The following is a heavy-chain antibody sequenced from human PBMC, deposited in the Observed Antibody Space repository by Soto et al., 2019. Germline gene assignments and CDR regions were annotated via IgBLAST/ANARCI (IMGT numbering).Heavy chain of an antibody. Sequence: PSETLSLTCTVSGGSIISSSYYCFWIRQPPWNGLELIGSIYYSGSTYYNPSLKSRVTISVDTSKNQFSLKLSSVTAADTAVYYCRVAVPAAIRASYYYYGMDVWGQGTTVTVSS. D-gene: IGHD2-2*02. CDR2: IYYSGST. V-gene: IGHV4-39*01. CDR3: RVAVPAAIRASYYYYGMDV. J-gene: IGHJ6*02. CDR1: GGSIISSSYY.